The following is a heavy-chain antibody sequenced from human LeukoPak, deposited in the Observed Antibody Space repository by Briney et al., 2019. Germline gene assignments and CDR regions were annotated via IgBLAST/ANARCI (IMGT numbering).Heavy chain of an antibody. CDR1: GFTFSSYA. V-gene: IGHV3-23*01. J-gene: IGHJ4*02. CDR2: ISGSGGST. D-gene: IGHD3-3*01. Sequence: PGGSLRLSCAASGFTFSSYAMSWVRQAPGKGLEWVSAISGSGGSTYYADSVKGRFTISRDNSKNTLYLQMNSLRAEDTAVYYCAKMSGYDFWSGYWHFDYWGQGTLVAVSS. CDR3: AKMSGYDFWSGYWHFDY.